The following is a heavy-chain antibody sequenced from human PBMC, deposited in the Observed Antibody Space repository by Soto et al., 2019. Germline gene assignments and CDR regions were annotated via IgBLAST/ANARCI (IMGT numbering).Heavy chain of an antibody. CDR1: GFTFSSYG. CDR3: AKIAVAGTLDFDY. J-gene: IGHJ4*01. D-gene: IGHD6-19*01. Sequence: QVQLVESGGGVVQPGRSLRLSCAASGFTFSSYGMHWVRQAPGKGLEWVAVISYDGSNKYYADSVKGRFTISRDNSKNTLYLQMNSLRAEDTAVYYCAKIAVAGTLDFDYWGHGTLVTVSS. CDR2: ISYDGSNK. V-gene: IGHV3-30*18.